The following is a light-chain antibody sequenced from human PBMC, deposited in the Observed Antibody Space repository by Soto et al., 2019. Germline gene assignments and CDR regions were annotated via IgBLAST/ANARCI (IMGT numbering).Light chain of an antibody. CDR3: QQYGSSSEIT. J-gene: IGKJ5*01. Sequence: DIQITQSPSTLSASVGDRVTITCRASQSISSWLAWYQQKPGKAPKLLIYKASTLKSGVPSRFSGSGSGTDFTLTISGLEPEDSAVYYCQQYGSSSEITFGQGTRLEIK. CDR2: KAS. V-gene: IGKV1-5*03. CDR1: QSISSW.